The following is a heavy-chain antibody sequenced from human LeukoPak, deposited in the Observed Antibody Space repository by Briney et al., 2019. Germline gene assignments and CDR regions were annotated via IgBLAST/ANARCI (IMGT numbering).Heavy chain of an antibody. CDR1: GSRFTSYG. V-gene: IGHV5-51*01. CDR3: ATNTMFRGIHAFDI. Sequence: GESLKISCKGLGSRFTSYGFAWVRRIPGKGLGWWGIIYPGDSDTRYSPSFQGQVTISADKSISTAYLQWSSLKASDSAMYYCATNTMFRGIHAFDIWGQGTMVTVSS. D-gene: IGHD3-10*01. CDR2: IYPGDSDT. J-gene: IGHJ3*02.